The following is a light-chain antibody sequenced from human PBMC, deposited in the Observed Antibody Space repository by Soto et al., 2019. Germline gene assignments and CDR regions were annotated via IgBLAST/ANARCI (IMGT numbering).Light chain of an antibody. CDR2: LNSDGSH. Sequence: QSVLTQSPSASASLGASVKLTCTLSSGHSSYAIAWQQQQPEKGPRYLMKLNSDGSHSKGDGIPDRVAGSSSGAERYLTIASLQSEDEADYYCQTWGTGIVVFGGGTKLTVL. V-gene: IGLV4-69*01. CDR1: SGHSSYA. CDR3: QTWGTGIVV. J-gene: IGLJ2*01.